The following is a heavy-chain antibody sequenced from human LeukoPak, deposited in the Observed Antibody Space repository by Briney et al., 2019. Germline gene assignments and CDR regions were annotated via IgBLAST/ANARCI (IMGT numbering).Heavy chain of an antibody. CDR2: IYYSGST. CDR3: ARSITSSWYGDFQH. Sequence: SETLSLTCTVSGGSMSGYFWSWIRQPPGKGLEWIGYIYYSGSTNYNPSLKSRVTISVDTSKNQFSLKLSSVTAADTAVYYCARSITSSWYGDFQHWGPGTLVTVSS. J-gene: IGHJ1*01. D-gene: IGHD6-13*01. V-gene: IGHV4-59*01. CDR1: GGSMSGYF.